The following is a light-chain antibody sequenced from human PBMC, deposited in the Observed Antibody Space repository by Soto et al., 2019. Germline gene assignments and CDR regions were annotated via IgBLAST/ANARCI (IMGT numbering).Light chain of an antibody. V-gene: IGKV3-15*01. CDR1: QSVSSSN. CDR2: GAS. Sequence: EIELTQSPGTLSLSPGDIATLYFSASQSVSSSNLAWYQQKRGQSPRLLIYGASTRATGIPARFSGSGSGTEFTLTISSLQAEDFALYFCQQYNNWPGITFGGGTKVDI. CDR3: QQYNNWPGIT. J-gene: IGKJ4*01.